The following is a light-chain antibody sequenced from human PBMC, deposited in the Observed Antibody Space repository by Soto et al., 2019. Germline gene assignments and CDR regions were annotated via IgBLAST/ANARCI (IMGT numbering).Light chain of an antibody. CDR3: SSYTSSSTE. J-gene: IGLJ2*01. CDR2: DVS. CDR1: SSDVGGYNY. V-gene: IGLV2-11*01. Sequence: QSALTQPRSVSGSPGQSVTISCTGTSSDVGGYNYVSWYQQHPGKAPKLMIYDVSKRPSGVSNRFSGSKSGNTASLTISGLQAEDEADYYCSSYTSSSTEFGGGTKLTVL.